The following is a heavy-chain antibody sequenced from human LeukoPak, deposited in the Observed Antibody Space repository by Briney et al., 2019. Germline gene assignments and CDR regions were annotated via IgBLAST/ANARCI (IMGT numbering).Heavy chain of an antibody. CDR1: GFTFSGFA. Sequence: GGSLRLSCASSGFTFSGFAMSWVRRTPGKGLEWVSGISGTGDNTLYADSAKGRFTISRDNSKNTLYLEMNSLRAEDTAIYYCAKMKGHPLPKYYMDVWGQGTTVTVPS. D-gene: IGHD1-26*01. J-gene: IGHJ6*01. CDR3: AKMKGHPLPKYYMDV. V-gene: IGHV3-23*01. CDR2: ISGTGDNT.